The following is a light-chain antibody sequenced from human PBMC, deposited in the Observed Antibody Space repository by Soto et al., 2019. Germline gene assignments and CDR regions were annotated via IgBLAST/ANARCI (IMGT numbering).Light chain of an antibody. Sequence: QLVLAQAPSLAAAPGKWVTIPCTRRSSNIGAGYDVHWHQHRPGTAPKLLIDGTANRPSGVPDRFSVSKSGISASLAITGLQAEYEADYYCHSYDSSLSASAFGAGTKGTGL. J-gene: IGLJ1*01. CDR1: SSNIGAGYD. CDR2: GTA. CDR3: HSYDSSLSASA. V-gene: IGLV1-40*01.